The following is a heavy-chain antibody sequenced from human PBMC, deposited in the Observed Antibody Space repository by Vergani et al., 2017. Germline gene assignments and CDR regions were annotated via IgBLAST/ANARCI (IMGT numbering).Heavy chain of an antibody. CDR1: GFTFSNYG. V-gene: IGHV3-30*02. Sequence: QVQLVESGGGVVQPGGSLRLSCGASGFTFSNYGMHWVRQAPGKGLEWVTFIRYDGSNTYYADSVEGRFTIYRDNSKNTLFLQMNSMRPEDTAVYYCARDRVTGSRYFDYRGQGTIVTVAS. CDR2: IRYDGSNT. J-gene: IGHJ4*02. D-gene: IGHD1-26*01. CDR3: ARDRVTGSRYFDY.